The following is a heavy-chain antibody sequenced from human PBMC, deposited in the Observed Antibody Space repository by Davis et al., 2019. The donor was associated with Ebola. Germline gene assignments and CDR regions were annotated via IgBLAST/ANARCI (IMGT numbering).Heavy chain of an antibody. CDR2: INPNSGGT. CDR3: ARGGYYYDSSGYLNWFDP. J-gene: IGHJ5*02. D-gene: IGHD3-22*01. V-gene: IGHV1-2*02. CDR1: GYTFTGYY. Sequence: ASVKVSCKASGYTFTGYYMHWVRQAPGQGLEWMGWINPNSGGTNYAQKFQGRVTMTRDTSTSTAYMELSRLRSDDTAVYYCARGGYYYDSSGYLNWFDPWGQGTLVTVSS.